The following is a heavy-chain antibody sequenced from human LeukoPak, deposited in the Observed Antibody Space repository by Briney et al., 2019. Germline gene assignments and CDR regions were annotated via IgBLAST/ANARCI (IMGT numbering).Heavy chain of an antibody. CDR3: ARAAMIVVVTTGEVDNWFDP. CDR2: MSPNSGNT. V-gene: IGHV1-8*01. Sequence: GSVKVSCKASGYTFTSYDINWVRQATGQGLEWMGWMSPNSGNTGYAQKFQGRVTMTRNTSISTAYMELSSLRSEDTAVYYCARAAMIVVVTTGEVDNWFDPWGQGTLVTVSS. J-gene: IGHJ5*02. D-gene: IGHD3-22*01. CDR1: GYTFTSYD.